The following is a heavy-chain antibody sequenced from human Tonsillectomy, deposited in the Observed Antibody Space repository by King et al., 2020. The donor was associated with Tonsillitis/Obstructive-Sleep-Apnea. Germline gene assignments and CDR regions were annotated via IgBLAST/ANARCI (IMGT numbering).Heavy chain of an antibody. CDR1: GYTFTSYG. D-gene: IGHD3-3*01. CDR2: ISAYNGNT. CDR3: ARMPDDFWIGYYTY. V-gene: IGHV1-18*01. J-gene: IGHJ4*02. Sequence: VQLVESGAEVKKPGASVKVSCKASGYTFTSYGISWVRQAPGQGLEWMGWISAYNGNTNYAQKLQGRVTMTTDTSTSTAYRELRSPRSDDTAGYYCARMPDDFWIGYYTYWGQGTLVTVSS.